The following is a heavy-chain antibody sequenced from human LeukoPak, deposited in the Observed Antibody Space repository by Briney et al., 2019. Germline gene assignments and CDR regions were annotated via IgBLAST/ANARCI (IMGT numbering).Heavy chain of an antibody. D-gene: IGHD6-13*01. V-gene: IGHV4-4*02. CDR2: IYHSGST. CDR1: GGSISSSNW. CDR3: ARHLSRRTADATVRWFDP. Sequence: SGTLSLTCAVSGGSISSSNWWSWVRQPPGKGLEWIGEIYHSGSTNYNPSLKSRVTISVDKSKNQFSLKLSSVTAADTAVYYCARHLSRRTADATVRWFDPWGQGTLVTVSS. J-gene: IGHJ5*02.